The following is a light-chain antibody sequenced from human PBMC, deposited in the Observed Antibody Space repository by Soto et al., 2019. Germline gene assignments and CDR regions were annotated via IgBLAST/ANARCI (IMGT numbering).Light chain of an antibody. CDR1: QSISSY. J-gene: IGKJ1*01. CDR2: AAS. Sequence: DIQMTQSPSSLSASVGDRVTITCRASQSISSYLNWYQQKPGKAPKLLIYAASSLQSGVTSRFSGSGSGTXXXXXXXXLQPEDFATYYGQQSYSTPWTFGQGTKVEIK. V-gene: IGKV1-39*01. CDR3: QQSYSTPWT.